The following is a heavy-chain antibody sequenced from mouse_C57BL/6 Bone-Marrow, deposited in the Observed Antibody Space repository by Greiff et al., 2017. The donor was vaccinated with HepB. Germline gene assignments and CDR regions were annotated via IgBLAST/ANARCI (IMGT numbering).Heavy chain of an antibody. CDR2: INPYNGDT. CDR3: ARWDGYYRPWFAY. J-gene: IGHJ3*01. Sequence: EVQGVESGPELVKPGDSVKISCKASGYSFTGYFMNWVMQSHGKSLEWIGRINPYNGDTFYNQKFKGKATLTVDKSSSTAHMELRSLTSEDSAVYYCARWDGYYRPWFAYWGQGTLVTVSA. CDR1: GYSFTGYF. D-gene: IGHD2-3*01. V-gene: IGHV1-20*01.